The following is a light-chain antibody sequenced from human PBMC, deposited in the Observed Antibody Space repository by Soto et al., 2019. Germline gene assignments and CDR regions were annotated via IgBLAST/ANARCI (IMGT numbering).Light chain of an antibody. Sequence: EIVLTQSPGTLSLSPGERATLSCRASQSVSSSYLAWYQQKPGQAPRLLIYGASSRATGIPDRFSGSGSVTAFTLTISRLEPEDFAVYYCHQYDSSPLTFGGGTKVEIK. CDR2: GAS. CDR3: HQYDSSPLT. J-gene: IGKJ4*01. CDR1: QSVSSSY. V-gene: IGKV3-20*01.